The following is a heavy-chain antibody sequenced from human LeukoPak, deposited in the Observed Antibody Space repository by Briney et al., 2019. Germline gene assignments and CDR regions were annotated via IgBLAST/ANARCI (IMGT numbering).Heavy chain of an antibody. V-gene: IGHV5-51*01. CDR2: IYPGDSDT. D-gene: IGHD6-13*01. Sequence: GEPLKISCKGSGYSFTSYWIGWVRQMPGKGLEWMGIIYPGDSDTRYSPSFQGQVTISADKSISTAYLQWSSLKASNTAMYYCARQNSSPGIAAAGNWFDPWGQGTLVTVSS. J-gene: IGHJ5*02. CDR1: GYSFTSYW. CDR3: ARQNSSPGIAAAGNWFDP.